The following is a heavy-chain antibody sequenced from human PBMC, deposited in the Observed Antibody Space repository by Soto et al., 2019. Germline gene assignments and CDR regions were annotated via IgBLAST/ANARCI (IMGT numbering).Heavy chain of an antibody. CDR2: IFYNGVA. Sequence: QLQLQESGPGLVKPSETLSLTCTVSGDSISRINYYWGWIRQPPGKGLEWIWSIFYNGVAYCNPSLQSRVTISGDTSKKQFSLKVISVTAADAALYYCASDTVVDRFDYWGQGTLVTVSS. J-gene: IGHJ4*02. CDR1: GDSISRINYY. CDR3: ASDTVVDRFDY. V-gene: IGHV4-39*01. D-gene: IGHD2-15*01.